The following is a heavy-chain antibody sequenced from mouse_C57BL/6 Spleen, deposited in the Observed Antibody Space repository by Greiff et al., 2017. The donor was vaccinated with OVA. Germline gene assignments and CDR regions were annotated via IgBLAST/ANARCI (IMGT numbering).Heavy chain of an antibody. CDR2: INPSNGGT. Sequence: VKLQQPGPELVKPGASVKLSCTASGYTFTSYWMHWVKQRPGQGLEWIGNINPSNGGTNYNEKFKSKATLTVDKSSSTAYMQPSSLTSEDSAVDVCARSYGRQRGPFAYWGQGTLVTVSA. CDR1: GYTFTSYW. CDR3: ARSYGRQRGPFAY. V-gene: IGHV1-53*01. D-gene: IGHD2-1*01. J-gene: IGHJ3*01.